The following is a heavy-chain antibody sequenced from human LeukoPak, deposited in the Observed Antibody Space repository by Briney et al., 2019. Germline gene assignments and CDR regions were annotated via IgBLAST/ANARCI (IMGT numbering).Heavy chain of an antibody. Sequence: PGGSLRLSCAASGFTFSKAWMSWVRQAPGKGLEWVGRIKSKTDGGTTDYAAPVKGRFTISRDDSKNTLYLQMNSLKTEDTAVYYCTTDALVPAAISNNWFDPWGQGTLVTVSS. CDR2: IKSKTDGGTT. CDR3: TTDALVPAAISNNWFDP. CDR1: GFTFSKAW. D-gene: IGHD2-2*01. J-gene: IGHJ5*02. V-gene: IGHV3-15*01.